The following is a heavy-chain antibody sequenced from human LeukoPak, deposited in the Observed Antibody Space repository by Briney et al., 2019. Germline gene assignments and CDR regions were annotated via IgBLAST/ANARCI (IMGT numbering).Heavy chain of an antibody. CDR2: ISSSGNTI. Sequence: GGSLRLSCAASGFTFSDYYMSWIRQAPGKGLEWVSYISSSGNTIYYADSVKGRFIISRDNAKNSLYLQMNSLRAEDTAVYYCARPKYSSSWQIFDYWGQGTLVTAFS. D-gene: IGHD6-13*01. V-gene: IGHV3-11*01. CDR3: ARPKYSSSWQIFDY. CDR1: GFTFSDYY. J-gene: IGHJ4*02.